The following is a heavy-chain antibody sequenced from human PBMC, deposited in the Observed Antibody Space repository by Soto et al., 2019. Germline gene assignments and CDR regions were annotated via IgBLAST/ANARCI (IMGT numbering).Heavy chain of an antibody. J-gene: IGHJ4*02. V-gene: IGHV3-74*01. CDR2: MNSDGSST. CDR3: ATAEVDY. Sequence: GGSLRLSWAASGFTFGNSWMHWVRQAPGEGLEWVSRMNSDGSSTNYADSVKGRFTVSRDNAKNTLYLQMNSLRAEDTAVYYCATAEVDYWGPGTLVTVSS. CDR1: GFTFGNSW.